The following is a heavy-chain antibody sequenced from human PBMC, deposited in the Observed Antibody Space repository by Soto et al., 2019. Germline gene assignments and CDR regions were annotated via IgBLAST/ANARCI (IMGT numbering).Heavy chain of an antibody. V-gene: IGHV3-7*01. Sequence: GGSLRLSCVVSGLAFSTFWMRWVRQDPGKGLEWVANINQDGSESYYVDSVKGRFTISRDNAKNSLYLQMTSLRADDTAVYYCARPGRECNRPGCANWGQGILVTVSS. CDR3: ARPGRECNRPGCAN. CDR2: INQDGSES. D-gene: IGHD2-15*01. CDR1: GLAFSTFW. J-gene: IGHJ4*02.